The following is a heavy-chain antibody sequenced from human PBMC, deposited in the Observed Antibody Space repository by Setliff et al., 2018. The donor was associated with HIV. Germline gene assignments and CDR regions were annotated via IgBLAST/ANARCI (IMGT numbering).Heavy chain of an antibody. CDR3: ARVPSSGWYGGHHYMDV. CDR1: GGSISSHY. D-gene: IGHD6-19*01. J-gene: IGHJ6*03. CDR2: IYYSGST. V-gene: IGHV4-59*11. Sequence: SDTLSLTCTVSGGSISSHYWNWIRQPPGKGLEWIGYIYYSGSTNYNPSLKSRVTISVDTSKNQFSLKLSSVTAADTAVYFCARVPSSGWYGGHHYMDVWGKGAAVTVSS.